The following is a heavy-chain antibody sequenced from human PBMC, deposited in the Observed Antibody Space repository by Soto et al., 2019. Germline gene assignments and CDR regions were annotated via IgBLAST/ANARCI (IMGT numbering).Heavy chain of an antibody. CDR3: ATVFDV. CDR2: IDTDGGGT. J-gene: IGHJ4*02. CDR1: GFTFRSHR. Sequence: EVQLVESGGGLVQTGGSLRVSCAASGFTFRSHRIHWVRQAPGKGLEWVSRIDTDGGGTSYADSVKGRFTISTDNAENTVYRQMNGLIVEDTAVYYCATVFDVWGQGTLVTVSS. V-gene: IGHV3-74*01. D-gene: IGHD4-17*01.